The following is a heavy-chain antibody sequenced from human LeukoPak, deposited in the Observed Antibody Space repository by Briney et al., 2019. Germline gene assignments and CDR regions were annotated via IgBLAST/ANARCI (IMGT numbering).Heavy chain of an antibody. V-gene: IGHV3-53*01. J-gene: IGHJ3*02. D-gene: IGHD3-22*01. Sequence: GGSLRLSCAASGFIVSSNYMSWVRQAPGRGLEWVSVLYSGGTTYYADSVKGRFTISRDNSKNTVYLQMNSLRAEDTAAYYCASHSSGSFDIWGQGTMVTVSS. CDR1: GFIVSSNY. CDR2: LYSGGTT. CDR3: ASHSSGSFDI.